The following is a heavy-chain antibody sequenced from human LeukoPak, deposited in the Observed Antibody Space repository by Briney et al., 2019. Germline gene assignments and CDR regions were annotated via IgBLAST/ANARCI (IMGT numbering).Heavy chain of an antibody. V-gene: IGHV3-74*01. J-gene: IGHJ6*03. CDR1: GFTFSSYW. Sequence: PGGSLRLSCAASGFTFSSYWMHWVRQAPGKGLVWVSRINSDGITTSYADSVKGRFTISRDNAKNSLYLQMNGLRVEDTAVYYCAREISGSYAFYYYSYMDVWGKGTTVTISS. CDR3: AREISGSYAFYYYSYMDV. CDR2: INSDGITT. D-gene: IGHD3-16*01.